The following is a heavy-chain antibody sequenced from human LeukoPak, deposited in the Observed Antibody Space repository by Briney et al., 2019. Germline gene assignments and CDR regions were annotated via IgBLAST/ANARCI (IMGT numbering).Heavy chain of an antibody. CDR1: GGTFSSYA. V-gene: IGHV1-69*05. D-gene: IGHD3-22*01. CDR3: ARDRRVSGYYYYYYYMDV. Sequence: ASVKVSCKASGGTFSSYAISWVRQAPGQGLEWMGGIIPIFGTANYAQKFQGRVTITTDESTSTAYMELSSLRSEDTAVYYCARDRRVSGYYYYYYYMDVWGKGTTVTVSS. J-gene: IGHJ6*03. CDR2: IIPIFGTA.